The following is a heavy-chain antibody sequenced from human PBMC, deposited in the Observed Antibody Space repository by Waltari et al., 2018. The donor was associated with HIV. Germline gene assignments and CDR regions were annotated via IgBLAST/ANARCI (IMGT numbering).Heavy chain of an antibody. CDR3: SRLSYHAFDL. J-gene: IGHJ3*01. V-gene: IGHV3-7*01. D-gene: IGHD3-16*02. Sequence: VQLVESGGYLVQPGGSLRLSCAISGLSFSSLRLSWVRQAPGKGLEWVASMKHDGSEKYYVDSVKGRFTISRDNAKNSLFLQMDSLRAEDTALYYCSRLSYHAFDLWGQGTMVTVSS. CDR1: GLSFSSLR. CDR2: MKHDGSEK.